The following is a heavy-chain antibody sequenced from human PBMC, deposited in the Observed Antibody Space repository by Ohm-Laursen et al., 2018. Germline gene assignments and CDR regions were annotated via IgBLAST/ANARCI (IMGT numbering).Heavy chain of an antibody. CDR3: AKRAQVRYFDY. J-gene: IGHJ4*02. V-gene: IGHV3-23*01. CDR2: ISDDGKAT. D-gene: IGHD3-9*01. Sequence: SLRLSCAVSGFTFSNYAMSWVRQAPGKGLEWVSAISDDGKATFYADSLKGRFTISRDNTKNTLYLQMNSLRADDTAVYYCAKRAQVRYFDYWGQGTLVTVSS. CDR1: GFTFSNYA.